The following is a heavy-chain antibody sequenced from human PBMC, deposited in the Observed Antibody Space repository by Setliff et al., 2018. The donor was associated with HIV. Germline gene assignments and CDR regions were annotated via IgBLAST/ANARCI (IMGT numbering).Heavy chain of an antibody. CDR3: ARGFSSSWYYYYMGV. V-gene: IGHV3-30*07. Sequence: GGSLRLSCVASGFTFSTFAMHWVRQAPGKGLEWVSVISYDGSRTHYADSVKGRFTISRDNSKNTLYLQMNSLRAEDTAVYYCARGFSSSWYYYYMGVWGKGTTVTVSS. CDR1: GFTFSTFA. J-gene: IGHJ6*03. D-gene: IGHD6-13*01. CDR2: ISYDGSRT.